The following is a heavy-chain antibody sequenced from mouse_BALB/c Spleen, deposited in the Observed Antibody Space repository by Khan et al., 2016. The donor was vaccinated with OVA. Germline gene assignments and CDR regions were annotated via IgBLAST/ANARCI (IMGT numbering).Heavy chain of an antibody. J-gene: IGHJ2*01. D-gene: IGHD2-4*01. CDR3: ARGDYDAPNY. CDR2: ISYSGST. Sequence: EVQLVETGPGLVKPSQSLSLTCTVTGYSITSDYAWNWIRQFPGNKLEWMGFISYSGSTSYNPPLKSRISITRDTSKNQFFLQLNSVTTEDTATEYGARGDYDAPNYWGQGTTLTVSS. V-gene: IGHV3-2*02. CDR1: GYSITSDYA.